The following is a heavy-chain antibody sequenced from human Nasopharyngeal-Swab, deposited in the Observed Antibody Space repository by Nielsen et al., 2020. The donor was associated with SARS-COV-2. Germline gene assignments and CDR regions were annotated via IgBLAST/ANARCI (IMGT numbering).Heavy chain of an antibody. V-gene: IGHV4-59*08. CDR1: GGSISSYY. D-gene: IGHD3-16*02. J-gene: IGHJ3*02. CDR3: ARRANYDYVWGSYRPHDAFDI. Sequence: SETLSLTCTVSGGSISSYYWSWIRQPPGKGLEWIGYIYYSGSTNYNPSLKSRVTISVDTSKNQFSLKLSSVTAADTAVYYCARRANYDYVWGSYRPHDAFDIWGQGTMVTVSS. CDR2: IYYSGST.